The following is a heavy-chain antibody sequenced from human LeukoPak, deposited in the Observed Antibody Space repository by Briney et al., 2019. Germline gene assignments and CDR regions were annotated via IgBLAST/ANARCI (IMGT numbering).Heavy chain of an antibody. D-gene: IGHD1-26*01. CDR2: IKQDGSER. CDR1: GFTFSIYW. CDR3: ARVGGSSSSFDP. J-gene: IGHJ5*02. Sequence: GGSLRLSCAASGFTFSIYWMSWVRQAPGKGLEWVANIKQDGSERYYVDSVKGRFTISRDNAKNSLYLQMNSLRAEDTAVYYCARVGGSSSSFDPWGQGTLVTVSS. V-gene: IGHV3-7*01.